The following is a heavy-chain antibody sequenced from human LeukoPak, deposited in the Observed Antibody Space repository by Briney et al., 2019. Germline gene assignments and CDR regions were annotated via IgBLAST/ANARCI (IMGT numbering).Heavy chain of an antibody. CDR2: ISGGST. CDR3: AKGTGTTT. Sequence: GGSLRLSCAASGFTFSSYAMSWVRQAPGKGLEWVSVISGGSTYYADSVKGRFTISRDNSKNTLYLQMNSLRAEDTALYYCAKGTGTTTWGQGTLVTVSS. V-gene: IGHV3-23*01. D-gene: IGHD1-1*01. J-gene: IGHJ5*02. CDR1: GFTFSSYA.